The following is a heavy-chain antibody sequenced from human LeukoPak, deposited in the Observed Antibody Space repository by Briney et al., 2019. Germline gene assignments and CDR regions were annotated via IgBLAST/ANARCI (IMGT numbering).Heavy chain of an antibody. V-gene: IGHV3-30-3*01. J-gene: IGHJ1*01. CDR1: GFTFSSYA. Sequence: QPGRSLRLSCAASGFTFSSYAMHWVRQAPGKGLEWVAVISYDGSNKYYADSVKGRFTISRDNSKNTLYLQMNSLRAEDTAVYYYARDRSDYYDSSGYHSGYFQHWGQGTLVTVSS. CDR3: ARDRSDYYDSSGYHSGYFQH. CDR2: ISYDGSNK. D-gene: IGHD3-22*01.